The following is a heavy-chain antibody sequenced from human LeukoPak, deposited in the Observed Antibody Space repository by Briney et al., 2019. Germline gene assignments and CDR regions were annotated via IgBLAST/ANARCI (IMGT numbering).Heavy chain of an antibody. CDR1: GFTFSSYA. Sequence: GGSLRLSCAASGFTFSSYAMSWVRQAPGKGLEWVSAISGSGGSTYYADSVKGRFTISRDNSKNTLYLQMNSLRAEDTAVYYCAKDFTTPSITIFGVVVRGGVYYFDYWGQGTLVTVSS. J-gene: IGHJ4*02. CDR2: ISGSGGST. D-gene: IGHD3-3*01. V-gene: IGHV3-23*01. CDR3: AKDFTTPSITIFGVVVRGGVYYFDY.